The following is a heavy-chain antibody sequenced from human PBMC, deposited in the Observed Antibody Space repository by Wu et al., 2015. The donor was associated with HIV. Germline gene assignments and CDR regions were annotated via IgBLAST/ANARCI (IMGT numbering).Heavy chain of an antibody. CDR2: IVPIFGST. V-gene: IGHV1-69*14. D-gene: IGHD1-1*01. Sequence: VQLVQSGADLREPGSSVRVSCKASGGAFGHSAISWVRQAPGQGPEWLGSIVPIFGSTSYTPTFQDRLTITADMSTTTAHLEVNSLRHEDTAMYYCARWEELQLGNSFDLWGLGTMVIVSS. CDR1: GGAFGHSA. CDR3: ARWEELQLGNSFDL. J-gene: IGHJ3*01.